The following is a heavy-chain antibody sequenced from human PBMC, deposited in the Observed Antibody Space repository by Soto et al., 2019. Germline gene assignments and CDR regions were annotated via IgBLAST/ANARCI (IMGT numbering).Heavy chain of an antibody. V-gene: IGHV4-34*01. CDR1: GGSFSGYY. CDR3: ARDKITGLFDY. CDR2: INHSGST. J-gene: IGHJ4*02. D-gene: IGHD2-8*02. Sequence: QVQLQQRGAGLLKPSETLSLTCAVYGGSFSGYYWTWIRQPPGTGLEWIGEINHSGSTNYNPSLTSRVTISVDTSKNQFSLKLTSVTAADTAVYYCARDKITGLFDYWGQGTLVTVSS.